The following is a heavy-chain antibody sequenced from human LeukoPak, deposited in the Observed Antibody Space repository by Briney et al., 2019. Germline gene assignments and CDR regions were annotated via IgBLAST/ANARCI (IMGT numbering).Heavy chain of an antibody. Sequence: GVSLRLSCAASGFTFSSYAMNWVRQAPGKGLEWVAFIRYDGSNKYYADSVKGRSTISRDNSKNTLYLQMNRLRTEDTAVYYCAKDLDGGNSVFDYWGQGTLVTVSS. CDR1: GFTFSSYA. CDR2: IRYDGSNK. J-gene: IGHJ4*02. V-gene: IGHV3-30*02. D-gene: IGHD4-23*01. CDR3: AKDLDGGNSVFDY.